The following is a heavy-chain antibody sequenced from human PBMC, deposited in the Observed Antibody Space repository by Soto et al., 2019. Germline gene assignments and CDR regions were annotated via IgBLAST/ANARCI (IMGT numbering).Heavy chain of an antibody. CDR3: ARHRIVVVPVATPNWFDS. CDR2: INYSGST. D-gene: IGHD2-15*01. CDR1: SVSISSSLYY. V-gene: IGHV4-39*01. Sequence: PSETLSLTCTVSSVSISSSLYYWGWIRQPPGKGLEWIGSINYSGSTYYNPSLKSRVTISVDTSKNQYSLKVNSVTAADTAVYYCARHRIVVVPVATPNWFDSWGQGTPVTVSS. J-gene: IGHJ5*01.